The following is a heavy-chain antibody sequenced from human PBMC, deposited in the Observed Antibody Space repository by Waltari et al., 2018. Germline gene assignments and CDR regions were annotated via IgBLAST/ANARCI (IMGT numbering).Heavy chain of an antibody. V-gene: IGHV4-59*01. CDR2: VYNSGTT. Sequence: QVQLQQSGPGVVKPSETLSLTCSVSGDSISDYYWSWIRQPPGNELEWIGYVYNSGTTNYNPARRSRVTMSVDTSKNQFSLRLSSVTAADTAVYYCARIIRAFDIWGQGTMVTVSS. CDR3: ARIIRAFDI. J-gene: IGHJ3*02. CDR1: GDSISDYY.